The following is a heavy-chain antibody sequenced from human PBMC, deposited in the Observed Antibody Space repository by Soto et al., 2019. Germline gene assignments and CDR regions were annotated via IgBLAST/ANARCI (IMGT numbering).Heavy chain of an antibody. D-gene: IGHD2-21*02. CDR1: GGIFSSHS. J-gene: IGHJ4*02. V-gene: IGHV1-69*01. CDR2: IITLFGTS. Sequence: VQLMQSGAEVKKPGSSVKVSCKASGGIFSSHSINWVRQAPGQGLEWMGGIITLFGTSNYAQNFQGRVTITADQSTSTAYMELLSLTSDDTAVYFCAREVGYGDFSAALLDWGQGTLVTVSS. CDR3: AREVGYGDFSAALLD.